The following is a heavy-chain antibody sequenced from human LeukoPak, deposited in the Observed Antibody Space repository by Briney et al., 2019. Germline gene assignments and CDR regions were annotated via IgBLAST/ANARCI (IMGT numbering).Heavy chain of an antibody. CDR2: IYPGDFDT. CDR3: ARQALGTYDAFDI. J-gene: IGHJ3*02. CDR1: GYSFTSYW. D-gene: IGHD7-27*01. V-gene: IGHV5-51*01. Sequence: GESLKISCKGSGYSFTSYWIGWVRQMPGKGLEWMGIIYPGDFDTRYSPSFQGQVTISADKSISTAYLQWSSLRASDTAVYYCARQALGTYDAFDIWGQGTMVTVSS.